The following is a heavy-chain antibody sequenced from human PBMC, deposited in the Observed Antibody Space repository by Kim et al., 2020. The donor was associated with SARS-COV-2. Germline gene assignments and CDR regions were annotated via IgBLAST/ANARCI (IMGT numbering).Heavy chain of an antibody. CDR2: IKQDGSEK. CDR3: ARVWTHSGRDY. Sequence: GGSLRLSCPASGFTFNSYSMNWVRQAPGKGLEWVATIKQDGSEKHYVDSVKGRFTVSRDNAKNSLYLEMNSLRAEDTAVYYCARVWTHSGRDYWGQGTLVTVSS. J-gene: IGHJ4*02. CDR1: GFTFNSYS. V-gene: IGHV3-7*03. D-gene: IGHD3-3*01.